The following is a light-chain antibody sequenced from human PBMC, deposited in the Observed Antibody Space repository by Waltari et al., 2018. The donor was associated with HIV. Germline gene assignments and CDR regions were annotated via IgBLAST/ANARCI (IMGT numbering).Light chain of an antibody. CDR2: NVS. CDR1: QSLVLRDGITY. J-gene: IGKJ1*01. Sequence: DVVMTQSPLSLPVTLGQPASISCRSSQSLVLRDGITYLNWFQQRPGQAPRRLIYNVSNRDSGVPDRFSGSGSGTDFTLEISRVEAEDVGVYYCRQGIDWPRTFGQGTKVEI. V-gene: IGKV2-30*01. CDR3: RQGIDWPRT.